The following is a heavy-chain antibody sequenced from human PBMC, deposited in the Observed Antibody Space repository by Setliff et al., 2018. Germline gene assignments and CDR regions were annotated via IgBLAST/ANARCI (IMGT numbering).Heavy chain of an antibody. D-gene: IGHD3-22*01. CDR2: IYSRGST. CDR1: GGSINSGSYY. Sequence: SETLSLTCAVSGGSINSGSYYWSWIRQPAGKGLEWIGRIYSRGSTNYNPSLKSRVTVSLDASKNQLSLKLSSVTAADTAVYYCARDHYDYYDSRQAFDIWGQGTMVTVSS. V-gene: IGHV4-61*02. CDR3: ARDHYDYYDSRQAFDI. J-gene: IGHJ3*02.